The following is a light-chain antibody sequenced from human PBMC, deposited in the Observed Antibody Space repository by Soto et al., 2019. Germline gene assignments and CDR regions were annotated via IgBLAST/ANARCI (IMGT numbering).Light chain of an antibody. CDR1: QSVNSY. CDR2: DAS. J-gene: IGKJ2*01. V-gene: IGKV3-11*01. CDR3: QQSGNWPYT. Sequence: EIVLTQSPATLSLSPGERATLSCRASQSVNSYLAWYQQKPGQAPRLLIYDASNRATGIPARFSGSGSGTDFTLTISSLEPEDFAVYYCQQSGNWPYTFGQGTNLEI.